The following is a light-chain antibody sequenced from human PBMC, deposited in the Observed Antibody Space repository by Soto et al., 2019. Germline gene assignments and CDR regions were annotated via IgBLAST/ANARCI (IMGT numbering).Light chain of an antibody. CDR3: QQRSNWPPT. Sequence: EIVLTQSPATLSLSPGERANLSCRASQSVSSYLAWYQQRPGQAPRLLIYDASNRATGIPVKFSGSGSGTDFTLTISTLEPEDFAVYYCQQRSNWPPTFGGGTKVEIK. J-gene: IGKJ4*01. CDR2: DAS. CDR1: QSVSSY. V-gene: IGKV3-11*01.